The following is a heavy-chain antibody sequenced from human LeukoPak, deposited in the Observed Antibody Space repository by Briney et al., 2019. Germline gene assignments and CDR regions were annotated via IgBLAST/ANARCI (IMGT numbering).Heavy chain of an antibody. CDR1: GFTFSSYE. D-gene: IGHD6-19*01. Sequence: GGSLRHSCAASGFTFSSYEMNWARQAPGKGLEWVSYITSSGSTIYYADSVKGRFTISRDNAKNSLSLRMNSLSAEDTAVYYCATGYSSGWYFYFQHWGQGSLVSVSS. CDR2: ITSSGSTI. V-gene: IGHV3-48*03. J-gene: IGHJ1*01. CDR3: ATGYSSGWYFYFQH.